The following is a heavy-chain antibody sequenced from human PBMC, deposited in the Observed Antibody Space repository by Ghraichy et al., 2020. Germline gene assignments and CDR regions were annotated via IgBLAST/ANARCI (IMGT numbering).Heavy chain of an antibody. V-gene: IGHV3-23*01. Sequence: GGSLRLSCAASGLTFRSYAMSWVRQAPGKGLEWVSAISGSGGSTYYAESVKGRFTISRDNSKKTLYLQMNSLRAEDTAVYYCAKSGYDSRRGFDYWGQGTLVTVSS. J-gene: IGHJ4*02. CDR2: ISGSGGST. D-gene: IGHD3-22*01. CDR3: AKSGYDSRRGFDY. CDR1: GLTFRSYA.